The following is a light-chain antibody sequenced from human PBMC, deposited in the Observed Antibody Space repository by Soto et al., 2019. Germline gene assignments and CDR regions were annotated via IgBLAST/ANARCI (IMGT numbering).Light chain of an antibody. J-gene: IGKJ2*01. V-gene: IGKV2-28*01. Sequence: DLVMTQSPLSLPVTPGEPASISCRSSQSLLHSNGYNYLDWYLQKPGQSPQLLIYLGSNRASGVPERFSGSGSGTDFTPKISRVEAEDVAVYYCMQALQTPYTFGQGTKLEIK. CDR3: MQALQTPYT. CDR1: QSLLHSNGYNY. CDR2: LGS.